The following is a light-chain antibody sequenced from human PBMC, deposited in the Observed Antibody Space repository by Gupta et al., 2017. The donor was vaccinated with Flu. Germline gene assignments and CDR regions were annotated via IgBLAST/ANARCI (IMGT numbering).Light chain of an antibody. CDR1: QGISTY. V-gene: IGKV1-39*01. Sequence: DIQMTQSPASLSTSVGDRVTITCRASQGISTYLNWYQRRPGKAPRLLIYAASSLQSGVPSRFSGSGSGTDFILTITSPQPEDSATYYCQQTYSPLYTFGQGTNVEI. CDR3: QQTYSPLYT. J-gene: IGKJ2*01. CDR2: AAS.